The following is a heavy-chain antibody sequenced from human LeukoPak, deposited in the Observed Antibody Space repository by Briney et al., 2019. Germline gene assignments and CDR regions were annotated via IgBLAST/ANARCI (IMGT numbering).Heavy chain of an antibody. V-gene: IGHV4-59*11. Sequence: SETLSLTCTVSGGSISSHYWSWIRQPPGKGLEWIGYIYYSGSTNYNPSLKSRVTISVDTSKNQFSLKLSSVTAADTAVYYCAREHSSVGWFDPWGQGTLVTVSS. CDR2: IYYSGST. D-gene: IGHD6-19*01. CDR1: GGSISSHY. J-gene: IGHJ5*02. CDR3: AREHSSVGWFDP.